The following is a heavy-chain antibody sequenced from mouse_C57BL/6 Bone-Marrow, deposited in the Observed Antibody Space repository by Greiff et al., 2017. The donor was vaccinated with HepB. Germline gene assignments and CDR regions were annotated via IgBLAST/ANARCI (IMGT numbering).Heavy chain of an antibody. Sequence: EVHLVESGAGLVKPGGSLKLSCAASGFTFSSYAMSWVRQTPEKRLEWVAYISSGGDYIYYAETVKGRFTISRDKARNTLYLQMKNLKTEDTAMYYCVRDQLGDYWGQGTTLTVSS. V-gene: IGHV5S21*01. CDR1: GFTFSSYA. CDR3: VRDQLGDY. J-gene: IGHJ2*01. CDR2: ISSGGDYI. D-gene: IGHD4-1*02.